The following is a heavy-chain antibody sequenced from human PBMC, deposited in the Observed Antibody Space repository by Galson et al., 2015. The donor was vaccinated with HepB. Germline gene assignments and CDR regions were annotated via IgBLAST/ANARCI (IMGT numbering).Heavy chain of an antibody. CDR3: AKAIWFGDPNMDV. CDR2: LSGSSGNI. J-gene: IGHJ6*03. Sequence: SLRLSCAASGFTFTAYAMSWVRQAPGKELEWVSSLSGSSGNIYYADSVRGRFTISRDTSTNTLFLQMNSLRAEDTALYYCAKAIWFGDPNMDVWGKGTTVTVSS. CDR1: GFTFTAYA. V-gene: IGHV3-23*01. D-gene: IGHD3-10*01.